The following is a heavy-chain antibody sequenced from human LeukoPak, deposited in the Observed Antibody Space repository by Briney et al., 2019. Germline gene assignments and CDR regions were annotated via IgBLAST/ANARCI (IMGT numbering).Heavy chain of an antibody. CDR2: IYYSGST. J-gene: IGHJ4*02. CDR1: GGSISSYY. CDR3: ATTESGYDLFFDY. V-gene: IGHV4-59*01. Sequence: SETLSLTCTVSGGSISSYYWSWIRQPPGKGLEWIGYIYYSGSTNYNPSLKSRVTISVDTSKNQFSLKLSSVTAADTAVYYCATTESGYDLFFDYWGQGTLVTVS. D-gene: IGHD5-12*01.